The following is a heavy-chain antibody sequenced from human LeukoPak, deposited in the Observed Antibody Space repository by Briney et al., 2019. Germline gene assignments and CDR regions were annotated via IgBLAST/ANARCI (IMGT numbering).Heavy chain of an antibody. CDR1: GFTFSSYW. V-gene: IGHV3-7*01. CDR3: TREQDREAAATIVGDY. D-gene: IGHD3-22*01. CDR2: IKQDGSEK. J-gene: IGHJ4*02. Sequence: GGSLRLSCAASGFTFSSYWMSWVRQAPGKGLEWVANIKQDGSEKYYVDSVKGRFTISRDNAKNSLYLEMNSLRAEDTAVYYCTREQDREAAATIVGDYWGQGTLVTVSS.